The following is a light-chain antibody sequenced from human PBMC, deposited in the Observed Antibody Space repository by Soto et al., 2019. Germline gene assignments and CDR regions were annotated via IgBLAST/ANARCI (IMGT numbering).Light chain of an antibody. V-gene: IGKV3-15*01. Sequence: EIVMTQSPATLSVSPGERATLSCRASQSVTYNLAWYQQKPGQAPRLLIHGAYTRATGVPARFSGSGAGTEFTLTISSLQSEDFAVYYCQQYNEWPLITFCQGKRLEIK. J-gene: IGKJ5*01. CDR2: GAY. CDR1: QSVTYN. CDR3: QQYNEWPLIT.